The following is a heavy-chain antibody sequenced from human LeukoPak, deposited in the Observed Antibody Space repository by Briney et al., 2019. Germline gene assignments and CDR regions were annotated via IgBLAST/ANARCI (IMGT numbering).Heavy chain of an antibody. D-gene: IGHD3-10*01. CDR3: ARNTGFGELYDV. Sequence: GGSLRLSCAGSGFTFSRNWMSWVRQAPGKGPEWVANIKQDGSEKYYVDSVKGRFTISRDNAKNSLYLQMNSLRAEDTAVYYCARNTGFGELYDVWGQGTTVTVSS. CDR2: IKQDGSEK. V-gene: IGHV3-7*04. J-gene: IGHJ6*02. CDR1: GFTFSRNW.